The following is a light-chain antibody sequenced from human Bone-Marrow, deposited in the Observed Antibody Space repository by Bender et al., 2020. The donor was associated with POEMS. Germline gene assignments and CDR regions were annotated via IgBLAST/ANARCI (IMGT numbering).Light chain of an antibody. J-gene: IGLJ2*01. CDR3: CSYTSSTTLV. CDR2: EVN. CDR1: SSDVGSYGL. V-gene: IGLV2-14*02. Sequence: QSALTQPASVSGSPGQSITISCTGTSSDVGSYGLVSWYQQRPGKVPKLMIYEVNKRPSGVSNRFSASKSANTASLTISGLQAEDEADYYCCSYTSSTTLVFGGGTKVTVL.